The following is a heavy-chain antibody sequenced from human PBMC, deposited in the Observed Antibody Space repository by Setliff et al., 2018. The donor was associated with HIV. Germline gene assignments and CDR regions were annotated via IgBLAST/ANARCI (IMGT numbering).Heavy chain of an antibody. V-gene: IGHV4-34*01. Sequence: SETLSLTCAVYGASFSDYYWSWIRQPPGKGLEWIGEINHSGSANYNPSLKGRVTFSVDTSKNQFSLKVTSVTAADTAVYYCARATLLIRSWFDPWGQGALVTV. J-gene: IGHJ5*02. CDR3: ARATLLIRSWFDP. D-gene: IGHD3-10*01. CDR1: GASFSDYY. CDR2: INHSGSA.